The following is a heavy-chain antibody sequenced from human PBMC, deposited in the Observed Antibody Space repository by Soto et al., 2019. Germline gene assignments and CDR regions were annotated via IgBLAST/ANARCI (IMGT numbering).Heavy chain of an antibody. Sequence: QVQLVQSGAEVKKPGSSVKLSCKASGGTFSSYAISWVRQAPGQGLEWMGGIIPIFGTANYAQKFQGRVTITADESTSTAYMELSSLRAEDTAVYYCAREGSHIVVVTALGGDAFDIWGQGTMVTVSS. V-gene: IGHV1-69*01. CDR1: GGTFSSYA. CDR3: AREGSHIVVVTALGGDAFDI. D-gene: IGHD2-21*02. CDR2: IIPIFGTA. J-gene: IGHJ3*02.